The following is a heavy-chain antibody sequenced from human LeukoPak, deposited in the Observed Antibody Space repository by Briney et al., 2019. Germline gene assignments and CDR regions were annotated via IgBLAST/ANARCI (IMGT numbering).Heavy chain of an antibody. J-gene: IGHJ4*02. CDR1: GFTFSNYW. V-gene: IGHV3-74*03. D-gene: IGHD2-2*01. CDR3: ARDRYCTTTRCSDY. CDR2: ISTDGSST. Sequence: GGSLRLSCAASGFTFSNYWMRWVRQAPGKGLVWVSRISTDGSSTTYADSVKGRFTISRDNAKNTLYLEMNSLRAEDTAVYYCARDRYCTTTRCSDYWGQGTLVTVSS.